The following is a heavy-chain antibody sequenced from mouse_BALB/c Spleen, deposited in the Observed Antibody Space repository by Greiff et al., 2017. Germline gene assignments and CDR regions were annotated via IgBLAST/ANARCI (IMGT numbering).Heavy chain of an antibody. CDR1: GFNIKDTY. CDR2: IDPANGNT. Sequence: EVNLVESGAELVKPGASVKLSCTASGFNIKDTYMHWVKQRPEQGLEWIGRIDPANGNTKYDPKFQGKATITADTSSNTAYLQLSSLTSEDTAVYYCAHGNYVLYYAMDYWGQGTSVTVSS. CDR3: AHGNYVLYYAMDY. D-gene: IGHD2-1*01. V-gene: IGHV14-3*02. J-gene: IGHJ4*01.